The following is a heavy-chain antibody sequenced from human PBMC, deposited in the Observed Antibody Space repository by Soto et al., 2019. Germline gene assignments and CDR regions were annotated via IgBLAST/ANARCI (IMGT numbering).Heavy chain of an antibody. CDR1: GFTFSSYG. CDR3: AKALVKVVSAATAYYYYGMDV. V-gene: IGHV3-30*18. J-gene: IGHJ6*02. CDR2: ISYDGSNK. Sequence: QVQLVESGGGVVQPGRSLRLSCAASGFTFSSYGMHWVRQAPGKGLEWVAVISYDGSNKYYEDSVKGRFTISRDNSKNTLYLQMNSLRDEDTAVYYCAKALVKVVSAATAYYYYGMDVWGQGSTVSVSS. D-gene: IGHD2-2*01.